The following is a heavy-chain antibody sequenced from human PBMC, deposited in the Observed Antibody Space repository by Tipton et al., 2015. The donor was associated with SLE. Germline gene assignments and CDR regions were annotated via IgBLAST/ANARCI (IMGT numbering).Heavy chain of an antibody. CDR3: ARGGGSSSGRWFDP. CDR1: SGSISSSDW. D-gene: IGHD6-6*01. CDR2: IYRSGSA. Sequence: TLSLTCAVSSGSISSSDWWSWVRQPPGKGLEWIGEIYRSGSATYNPSLKSRVTISMDKSKDQFSLNLASVTPADTAVYYCARGGGSSSGRWFDPWGQGTLVTVSS. J-gene: IGHJ5*02. V-gene: IGHV4-4*02.